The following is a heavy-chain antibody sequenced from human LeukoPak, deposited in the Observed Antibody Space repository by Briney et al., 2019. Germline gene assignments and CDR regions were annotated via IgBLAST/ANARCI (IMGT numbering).Heavy chain of an antibody. CDR1: GFTFRNYV. V-gene: IGHV3-30-3*01. Sequence: GGSLRLSCAASGFTFRNYVVHWVRQAPGKGLEWVAVTSSDLNVKLYADSVKGRFTISRDNSRSTLYLQMNSLRPEDTAIYYCAREGYYGSGSSSSLYFDYWGQGTLVTVSS. D-gene: IGHD3-10*01. CDR2: TSSDLNVK. CDR3: AREGYYGSGSSSSLYFDY. J-gene: IGHJ4*02.